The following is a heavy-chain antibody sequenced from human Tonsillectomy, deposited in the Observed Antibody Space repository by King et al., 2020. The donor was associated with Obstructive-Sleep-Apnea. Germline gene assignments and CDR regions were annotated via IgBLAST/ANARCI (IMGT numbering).Heavy chain of an antibody. CDR3: AREAYGSGSYYNVDVPAFDY. J-gene: IGHJ4*02. D-gene: IGHD3-10*01. V-gene: IGHV1-18*04. Sequence: VQLVESGAEVKKPGASVKVSCKASGYTFTSYGISWVRQAPGQGLEWMGWISAYNGNTNYAQKLQGRVTMTTDTSTSTAYMELRSLRSDDTAVYYCAREAYGSGSYYNVDVPAFDYWGQGTLVTVSS. CDR2: ISAYNGNT. CDR1: GYTFTSYG.